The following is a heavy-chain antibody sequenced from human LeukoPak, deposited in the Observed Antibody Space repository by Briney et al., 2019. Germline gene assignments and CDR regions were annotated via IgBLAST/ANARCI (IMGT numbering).Heavy chain of an antibody. J-gene: IGHJ4*02. CDR1: GYTFTSYG. V-gene: IGHV1-18*01. CDR3: ARDHQAVATGDFDY. CDR2: ISAYNGNT. Sequence: ASVKVSCKASGYTFTSYGISWVRQAPGQGLEWMGWISAYNGNTNYAQKLQGRVTMTTDTSTSTAYMELRSLRSDDTAVCYCARDHQAVATGDFDYWGQGTLVTVSS. D-gene: IGHD5-12*01.